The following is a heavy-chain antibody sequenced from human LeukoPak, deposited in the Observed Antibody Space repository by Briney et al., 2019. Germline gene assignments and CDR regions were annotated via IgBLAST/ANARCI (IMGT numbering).Heavy chain of an antibody. Sequence: GESLKISCKGSGYSFTSYWIGWVRRMPGKGLEWMGIIYPGDSDTRYSPSFQGQVTISADKSISTAYLQWSSLKASDTAMYYCARLIGYCRSTSCYATNYFDYWGQGTLVTVSS. CDR3: ARLIGYCRSTSCYATNYFDY. D-gene: IGHD2-2*01. CDR1: GYSFTSYW. J-gene: IGHJ4*02. V-gene: IGHV5-51*01. CDR2: IYPGDSDT.